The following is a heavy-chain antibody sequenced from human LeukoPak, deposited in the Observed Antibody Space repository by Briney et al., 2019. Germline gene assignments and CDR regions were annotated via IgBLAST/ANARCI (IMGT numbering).Heavy chain of an antibody. CDR1: GFTFSSYA. CDR3: ARKDFSSGSFSY. D-gene: IGHD3-22*01. V-gene: IGHV3-11*04. J-gene: IGHJ4*02. Sequence: KPGGSLRLSCAASGFTFSSYAMSWIRQAPGKGLEWISYIGLSGSPLDYADSVRGRFTISRDNAKNSLYLELNSLRAEDTAVYYCARKDFSSGSFSYWGQGTLVTVSS. CDR2: IGLSGSPL.